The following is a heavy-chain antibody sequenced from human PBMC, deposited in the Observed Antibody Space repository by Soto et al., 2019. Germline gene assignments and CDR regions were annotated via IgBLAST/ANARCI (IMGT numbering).Heavy chain of an antibody. CDR2: IYYSGST. CDR1: GGSISSSSYY. D-gene: IGHD4-17*01. Sequence: SSETLSLTCTVSGGSISSSSYYWGWIRQPPGKGLEWIGSIYYSGSTYYNPSLKSRVTISVDTSKNQFSLKLSSVTAADTAVYYCARHDYGDYPNIEFDYWGQGTLVTVSS. CDR3: ARHDYGDYPNIEFDY. V-gene: IGHV4-39*01. J-gene: IGHJ4*02.